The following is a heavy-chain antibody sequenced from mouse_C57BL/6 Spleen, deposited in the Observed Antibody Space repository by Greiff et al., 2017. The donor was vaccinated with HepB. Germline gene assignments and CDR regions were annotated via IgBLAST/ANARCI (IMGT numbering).Heavy chain of an antibody. V-gene: IGHV1-5*01. Sequence: VQLQQSGTVLARPGASVKMSCKTSGYTFTSYWMHWVKQRPGQGLEWIGVIYPGNSDTSYNQKFKGKSNLTAATSASTAYMELSSLTSEDSAVYYCTREGYGYGGWFAYWGQGTLVTVSA. J-gene: IGHJ3*01. CDR3: TREGYGYGGWFAY. CDR1: GYTFTSYW. D-gene: IGHD2-2*01. CDR2: IYPGNSDT.